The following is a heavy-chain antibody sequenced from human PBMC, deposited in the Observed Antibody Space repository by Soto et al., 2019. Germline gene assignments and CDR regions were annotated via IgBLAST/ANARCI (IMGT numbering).Heavy chain of an antibody. D-gene: IGHD1-26*01. CDR1: GFSFSDFG. J-gene: IGHJ4*02. Sequence: QVQLVESGGGVVHPGRSLRLSCTASGFSFSDFGMHWVRQAPGKGLEWLALISSDGSNKFYADSVRGRFTVSRDRSENPLHLHMHAVRIDDTAVDYCANDFSRGPMGMSLDSWGQGTLVIVSS. CDR3: ANDFSRGPMGMSLDS. CDR2: ISSDGSNK. V-gene: IGHV3-30*18.